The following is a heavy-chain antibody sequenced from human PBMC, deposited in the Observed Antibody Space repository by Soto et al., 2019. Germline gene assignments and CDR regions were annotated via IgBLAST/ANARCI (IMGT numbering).Heavy chain of an antibody. CDR2: TYYRTRWFN. Sequence: SQTLSLTCAISGDSVSSNSATWDWIRQSPSRGLEWLGRTYYRTRWFNDYAGSVKGRITINPDTSNNQFSLQLTSLSPEDTAVYYRSTNYYDSSGYDNWFDPWGQGTLVTVSS. V-gene: IGHV6-1*01. D-gene: IGHD3-22*01. J-gene: IGHJ5*02. CDR1: GDSVSSNSAT. CDR3: STNYYDSSGYDNWFDP.